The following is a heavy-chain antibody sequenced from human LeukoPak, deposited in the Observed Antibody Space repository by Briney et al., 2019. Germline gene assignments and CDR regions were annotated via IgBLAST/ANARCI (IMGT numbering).Heavy chain of an antibody. CDR1: GFSFSSYW. D-gene: IGHD1-26*01. CDR2: IKRDGSEK. Sequence: GGSLRLSCAASGFSFSSYWMNWVRQAPGKGLEWVANIKRDGSEKYYVDSVKGRIAISRDNAKSSLYLQMQSLSAEDTAVYYCARGSGSPRPYYYYGMDVWGQGTTVTVSS. J-gene: IGHJ6*02. CDR3: ARGSGSPRPYYYYGMDV. V-gene: IGHV3-7*01.